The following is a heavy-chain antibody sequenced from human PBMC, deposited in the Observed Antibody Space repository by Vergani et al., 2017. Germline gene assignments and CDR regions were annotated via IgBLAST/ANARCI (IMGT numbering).Heavy chain of an antibody. J-gene: IGHJ6*03. V-gene: IGHV3-30-3*01. CDR3: ARVDTAMVGYYYYYMDV. CDR1: GYSISSGY. Sequence: QVQLQESGPGLVKPSETLSLTCAVSGYSISSGYYWGWIRQPPGKGLEWVAVISYDGSNKYYADSVKGRFTISRDNSKNPLYLQMNSLRAEDTAVYYCARVDTAMVGYYYYYMDVWGKGTTVTVSS. CDR2: ISYDGSNK. D-gene: IGHD5-18*01.